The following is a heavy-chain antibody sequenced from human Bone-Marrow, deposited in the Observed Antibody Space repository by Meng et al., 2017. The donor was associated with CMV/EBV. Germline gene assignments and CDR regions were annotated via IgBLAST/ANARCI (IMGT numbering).Heavy chain of an antibody. CDR2: ISSSGSTI. CDR1: GFTFSDYY. V-gene: IGHV3-11*04. Sequence: GESLKISCAASGFTFSDYYMSWIRQAPGKGLEWVSYISSSGSTIYYADSVKGRFTISRDNAKNSLYLQMNSLRAEDTAVYYCATSYYRTFDYWGQGTLVTVSS. CDR3: ATSYYRTFDY. D-gene: IGHD1-26*01. J-gene: IGHJ4*02.